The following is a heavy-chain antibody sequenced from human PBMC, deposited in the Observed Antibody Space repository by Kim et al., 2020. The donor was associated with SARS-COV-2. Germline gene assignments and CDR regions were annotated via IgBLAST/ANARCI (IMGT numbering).Heavy chain of an antibody. CDR1: GGSFSGYY. CDR3: ARRVGSGGYSSSGTSGFDY. Sequence: SETLSLTCAVYGGSFSGYYWSWIRQPPGKGLEWIGEINHSGSTNYNPSLKSRVTISVDTSKNQFSLKLSSVTAADTAVYYCARRVGSGGYSSSGTSGFDYWGQGTLVTVSS. D-gene: IGHD6-6*01. J-gene: IGHJ4*02. V-gene: IGHV4-34*01. CDR2: INHSGST.